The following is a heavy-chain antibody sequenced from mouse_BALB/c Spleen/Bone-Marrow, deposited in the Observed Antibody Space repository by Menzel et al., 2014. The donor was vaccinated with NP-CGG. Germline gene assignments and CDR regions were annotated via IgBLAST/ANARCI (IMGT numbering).Heavy chain of an antibody. V-gene: IGHV1-54*01. Sequence: VQGVESGAELVRPGTSVKASCKASGYAFTNYLIAWVKQRPGQGLEWIGVINPGSGGTNYNEKFKGKATLTADKSSSTAYMQLSSLASDDSAVYFCAIIYYGNYYWGQGTTLTVSS. CDR3: AIIYYGNYY. D-gene: IGHD2-1*01. CDR2: INPGSGGT. CDR1: GYAFTNYL. J-gene: IGHJ2*01.